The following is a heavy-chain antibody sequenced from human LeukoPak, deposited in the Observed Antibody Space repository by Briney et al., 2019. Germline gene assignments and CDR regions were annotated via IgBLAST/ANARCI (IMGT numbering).Heavy chain of an antibody. CDR1: VFTFSNYA. D-gene: IGHD3-22*01. CDR2: ISINGGNT. CDR3: VKESEAYYDS. J-gene: IGHJ3*01. V-gene: IGHV3-64D*06. Sequence: GGSLRLSCSASVFTFSNYAMHWVRQAPEKGLEYVSSISINGGNTYYADSVKGRFTISRDNSKNTLYLQMSSLRAEDTAVYYCVKESEAYYDSWGQGTMVTVSS.